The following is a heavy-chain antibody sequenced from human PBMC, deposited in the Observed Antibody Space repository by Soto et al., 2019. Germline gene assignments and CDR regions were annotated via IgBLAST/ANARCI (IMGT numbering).Heavy chain of an antibody. CDR1: GYTFTSYG. J-gene: IGHJ5*02. Sequence: ASVKVSCKASGYTFTSYGISWVRQAPGQGLEWMGWISAYNGNTNYAQKLQGRVTMTTDTSMSTAYMELRSLRSEDTAVYYCARDGDIVVVPAATLLPPNWFDPWGQGTLVTVSS. V-gene: IGHV1-18*01. CDR2: ISAYNGNT. D-gene: IGHD2-2*01. CDR3: ARDGDIVVVPAATLLPPNWFDP.